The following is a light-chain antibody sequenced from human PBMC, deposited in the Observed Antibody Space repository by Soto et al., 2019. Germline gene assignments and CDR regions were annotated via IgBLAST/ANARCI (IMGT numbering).Light chain of an antibody. CDR1: QSVSSN. CDR3: QKYNNWWT. J-gene: IGKJ1*01. V-gene: IGKV3-15*01. CDR2: GAS. Sequence: EIVMTQSPATLSVSPGERATLSCRASQSVSSNLAWYQQKPGQAPRLLIYGASTRATGIPARISGSGSGTDFTLTISSLQSEDFAVYYCQKYNNWWTFGQGTKVEIK.